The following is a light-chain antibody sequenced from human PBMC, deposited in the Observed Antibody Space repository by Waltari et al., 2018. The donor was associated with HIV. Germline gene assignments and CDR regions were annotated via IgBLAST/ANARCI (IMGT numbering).Light chain of an antibody. V-gene: IGKV4-1*01. CDR2: WAA. CDR1: QSVLFSSNNKNY. CDR3: HQYYRTPFT. J-gene: IGKJ3*01. Sequence: DIVMTQSPDSLAVSLGERATINCKSSQSVLFSSNNKNYLAWYQQKPGQPPNLLIYWAATRESGVPDRFSGSGSGTDFTLTISSLQAEDVAVYYCHQYYRTPFTFGPGTKVDIK.